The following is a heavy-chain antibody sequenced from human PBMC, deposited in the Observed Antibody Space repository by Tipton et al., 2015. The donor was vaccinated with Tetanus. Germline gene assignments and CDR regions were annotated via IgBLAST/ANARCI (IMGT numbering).Heavy chain of an antibody. CDR1: GGSISSFY. V-gene: IGHV4-59*01. J-gene: IGHJ6*02. CDR2: IYYSGSA. D-gene: IGHD3-22*01. Sequence: LRLSCTVSGGSISSFYWSWIRQPPGKGLEWIGYIYYSGSAEYNPSLKSRVTISEDTSKNQFSLKLSSVTAADTAVYYCARDRGLTTSGGIGMDVWGQGTTVTVAS. CDR3: ARDRGLTTSGGIGMDV.